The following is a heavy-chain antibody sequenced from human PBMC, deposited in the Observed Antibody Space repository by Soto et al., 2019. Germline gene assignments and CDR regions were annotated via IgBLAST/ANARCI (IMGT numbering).Heavy chain of an antibody. V-gene: IGHV3-23*01. CDR3: TKESSDKRPLEY. D-gene: IGHD2-21*02. J-gene: IGHJ4*02. CDR1: GFIFNNYA. Sequence: GGSLRLSCAASGFIFNNYAMSWVRQGPGKGLEWVSAISGNGDSTYYADSVKGRFTISRDNSKNTLYLQINSLRAEDTAVYYCTKESSDKRPLEYWGQGTLVTVSS. CDR2: ISGNGDST.